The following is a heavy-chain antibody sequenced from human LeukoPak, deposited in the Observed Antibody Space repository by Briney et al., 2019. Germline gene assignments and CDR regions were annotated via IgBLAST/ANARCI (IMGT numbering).Heavy chain of an antibody. V-gene: IGHV4-61*02. D-gene: IGHD4-17*01. CDR2: VYTSGST. J-gene: IGHJ4*02. CDR1: GGSISSDSYY. CDR3: ATLGDFPFDY. Sequence: SETLSLTCSVSGGSISSDSYYLHWIRQPAGKGLEWIGRVYISVYTSGSTNYNPSLKSRVTMSVDTSKKQFSLKLSSVTAADTAVYYCATLGDFPFDYWGQGTLVTVSS.